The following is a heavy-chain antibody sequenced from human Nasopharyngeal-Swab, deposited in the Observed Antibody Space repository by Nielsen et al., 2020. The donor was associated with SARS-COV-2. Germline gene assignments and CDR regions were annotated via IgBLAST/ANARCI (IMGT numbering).Heavy chain of an antibody. CDR1: GFTFSSYR. Sequence: GESLKIPLAASGFTFSSYRMNWVRQAPGKGLEWVSSISSSSSYIYYADSVKGRFTISRDNAKNSLYLQMNSLRAEDTAVYYCAGRPRYSSSWYSPYYYYGMDVWGQGTTVTVSS. V-gene: IGHV3-21*01. D-gene: IGHD6-13*01. CDR3: AGRPRYSSSWYSPYYYYGMDV. CDR2: ISSSSSYI. J-gene: IGHJ6*02.